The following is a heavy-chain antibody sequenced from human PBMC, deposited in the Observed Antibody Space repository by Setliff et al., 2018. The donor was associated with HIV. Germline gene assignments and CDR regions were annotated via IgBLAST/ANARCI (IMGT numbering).Heavy chain of an antibody. J-gene: IGHJ3*02. CDR1: GGSFSGYY. D-gene: IGHD3-10*01. CDR2: INHSGST. CDR3: ARVRAQLLLWFGESADAFDI. V-gene: IGHV4-34*01. Sequence: SETLSLTCAVYGGSFSGYYWSWIRQPPGKGLEWIGEINHSGSTNYNPSLKSRVTISVDTSKNQFSLKLSSVTAADTAVYYCARVRAQLLLWFGESADAFDIWGQGTMVTVSS.